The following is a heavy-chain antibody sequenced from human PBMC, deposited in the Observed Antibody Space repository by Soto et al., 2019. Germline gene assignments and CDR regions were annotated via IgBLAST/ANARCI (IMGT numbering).Heavy chain of an antibody. CDR1: GYSFTTYT. J-gene: IGHJ4*02. V-gene: IGHV1-18*04. CDR3: ARVRGSSLVVPGASDY. Sequence: QVQLVQSGAEVKKPGASVKVSCKASGYSFTTYTISWVRQAPGQGLQWMGWISPYSGYTTYAQNLQGRVSMTTETSTTTAYLEVRSLRSDDTAGYYWARVRGSSLVVPGASDYWGQGTLVTVSS. CDR2: ISPYSGYT. D-gene: IGHD2-2*01.